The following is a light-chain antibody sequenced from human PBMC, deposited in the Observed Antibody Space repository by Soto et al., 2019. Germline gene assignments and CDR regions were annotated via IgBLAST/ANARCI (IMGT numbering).Light chain of an antibody. V-gene: IGKV2-29*03. CDR3: MQSTHLPST. Sequence: VMSQTPLSLSVAAGLSASISCKSSQSLLHIAGETFLSWYLQKPGQSPQLLIYEVSTRVSGVPDRFSGSGSGTDFTLEISRVETDDFGIYYCMQSTHLPSTFGQGTRVEIK. J-gene: IGKJ5*01. CDR2: EVS. CDR1: QSLLHIAGETF.